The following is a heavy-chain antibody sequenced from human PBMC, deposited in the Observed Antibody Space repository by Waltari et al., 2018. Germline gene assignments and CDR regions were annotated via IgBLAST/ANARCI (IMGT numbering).Heavy chain of an antibody. CDR3: AKDMRLRGILITSVDF. Sequence: EVQLVESGGGLVQPGGSLRLSCAASGFTFDAFAMHWVRLVAGGGLEGVSAISWNGGTMAYADSGKGRFTMSRDNTKGALDVRMDRLRTEDTAVYCCAKDMRLRGILITSVDFWGQGIPVTVSS. CDR1: GFTFDAFA. CDR2: ISWNGGTM. J-gene: IGHJ4*02. V-gene: IGHV3-9*01. D-gene: IGHD3-10*01.